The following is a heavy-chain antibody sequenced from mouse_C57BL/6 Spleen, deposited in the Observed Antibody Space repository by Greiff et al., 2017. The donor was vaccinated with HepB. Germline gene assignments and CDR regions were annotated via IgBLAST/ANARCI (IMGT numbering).Heavy chain of an antibody. D-gene: IGHD1-1*01. Sequence: EVQLVESGEGLVKPGGSLKLSCAASGFTFSSYAMSWVRQTPEKRLEWVAYISSGGDYIYYADTVKGRFTISRNNARNTLYLQMSSLKSEDTAIYYCTREGSYYYGRPYFDYWGQGTTLTVSS. CDR1: GFTFSSYA. V-gene: IGHV5-9-1*02. CDR2: ISSGGDYI. CDR3: TREGSYYYGRPYFDY. J-gene: IGHJ2*01.